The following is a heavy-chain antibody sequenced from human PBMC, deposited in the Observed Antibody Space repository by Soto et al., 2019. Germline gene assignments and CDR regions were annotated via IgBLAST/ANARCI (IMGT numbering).Heavy chain of an antibody. Sequence: GGSLRLSCATSGFTFHSHGMSWVGKAPGKGLGWVGLIRRSRVGATTDYAASVKGRFFISSGDSKRISFLQMSAPHTAATAAFFCTRAPLRCIGGSCYSADPWGQGTLASAS. CDR3: TRAPLRCIGGSCYSADP. CDR2: IRRSRVGATT. CDR1: GFTFHSHG. V-gene: IGHV3-49*04. D-gene: IGHD2-15*01. J-gene: IGHJ5*02.